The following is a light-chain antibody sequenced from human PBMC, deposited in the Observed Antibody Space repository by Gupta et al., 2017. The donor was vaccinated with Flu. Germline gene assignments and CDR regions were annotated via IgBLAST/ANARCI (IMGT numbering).Light chain of an antibody. CDR3: QQEGSSPLT. V-gene: IGKV3-20*01. CDR2: GAS. CDR1: QSVRSSY. J-gene: IGKJ5*01. Sequence: GTLYLSPGERATLSCRASQSVRSSYLAWYQQKPGQAPRLLIYGASSRATGIPDSFSGSGSGTDFTLTISRLEPEDFAVYYCQQEGSSPLTFGQGTRLEIK.